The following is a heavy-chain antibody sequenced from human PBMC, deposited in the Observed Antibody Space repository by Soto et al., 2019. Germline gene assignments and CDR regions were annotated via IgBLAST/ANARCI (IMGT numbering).Heavy chain of an antibody. Sequence: SGGSLRLSCAASGLTFSSYGMHWVRQAPGKGLEWVAVISYDGSNKYYADSVKGRFTISRDNSKNTLYLQMNSLRAEDTAVYYCANDIGSGPLDYWGQGTLVTV. J-gene: IGHJ4*02. CDR3: ANDIGSGPLDY. CDR2: ISYDGSNK. D-gene: IGHD3-3*01. CDR1: GLTFSSYG. V-gene: IGHV3-30*18.